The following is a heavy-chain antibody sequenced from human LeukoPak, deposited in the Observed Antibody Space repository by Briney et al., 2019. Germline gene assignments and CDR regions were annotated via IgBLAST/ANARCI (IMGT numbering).Heavy chain of an antibody. CDR3: ARENTLVRGARNPFDY. J-gene: IGHJ4*02. Sequence: SQTLSLTCAISGDSVSSNSAGWNWVRQSPSRGLEWLGRTYYRSKWYYDYAVSVTSRITINPDTSKNQFSLQLNSVTPEDTAVYYCARENTLVRGARNPFDYWGQGTLVTVSS. V-gene: IGHV6-1*01. CDR1: GDSVSSNSAG. CDR2: TYYRSKWYY. D-gene: IGHD3-10*01.